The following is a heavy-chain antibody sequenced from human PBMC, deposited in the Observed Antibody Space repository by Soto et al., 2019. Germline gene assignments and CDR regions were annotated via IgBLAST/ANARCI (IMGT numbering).Heavy chain of an antibody. CDR2: MNPNSGNT. D-gene: IGHD1-1*01. V-gene: IGHV1-8*01. Sequence: GASVKVSCKASGYTFTSYDINWVRQATGQGLEWMGWMNPNSGNTGYAQKFQGRVTMTRNTSISTAYMELSSLRSEDTAVYYCARGRHDWNRIPAGGFWFDPWGQGTLVTVSS. CDR3: ARGRHDWNRIPAGGFWFDP. J-gene: IGHJ5*02. CDR1: GYTFTSYD.